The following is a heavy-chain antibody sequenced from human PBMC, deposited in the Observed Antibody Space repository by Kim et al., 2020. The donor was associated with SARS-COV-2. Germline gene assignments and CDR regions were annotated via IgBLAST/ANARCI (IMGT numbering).Heavy chain of an antibody. J-gene: IGHJ4*02. CDR2: LNLNGGEK. CDR1: GFAFSRYS. V-gene: IGHV3-64D*09. D-gene: IGHD3-10*01. CDR3: VKDRLVGGGADC. Sequence: GGSLRLSCAASGFAFSRYSMHWVRQAPGKGLQYVSSLNLNGGEKYYADSVKGRFTISRDNSKNTLYLQMSSLTADDTAVYYCVKDRLVGGGADCWGQGTLVTVS.